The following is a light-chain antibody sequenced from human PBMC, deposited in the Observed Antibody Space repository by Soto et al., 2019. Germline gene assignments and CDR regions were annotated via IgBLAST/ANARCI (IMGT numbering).Light chain of an antibody. V-gene: IGKV3-11*01. J-gene: IGKJ2*01. CDR1: QSVSSY. Sequence: EIVLTQSPATLSLSPGERATLSCRASQSVSSYLAWYQQKPGQAPRLLIYDASNRATGIPARFSGSGSGTDFTLTISSLEPEDSAVYYCQQPSNWPPTFGQGTKLEIK. CDR3: QQPSNWPPT. CDR2: DAS.